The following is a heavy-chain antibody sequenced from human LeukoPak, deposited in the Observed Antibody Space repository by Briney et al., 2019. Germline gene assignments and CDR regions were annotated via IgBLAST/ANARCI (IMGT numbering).Heavy chain of an antibody. CDR3: TKPGTSSGYYYPAYFDS. V-gene: IGHV3-23*01. J-gene: IGHJ4*02. Sequence: PGGSLRLSCAASGFTFSNYAMSWVRQAPGKGLEWVSTISYTGGTTYYTDSVRGRFTISRDNSDNTLYLQMHSLRAEDTAVYYCTKPGTSSGYYYPAYFDSWGQGTLVTVSS. CDR2: ISYTGGTT. CDR1: GFTFSNYA. D-gene: IGHD3-22*01.